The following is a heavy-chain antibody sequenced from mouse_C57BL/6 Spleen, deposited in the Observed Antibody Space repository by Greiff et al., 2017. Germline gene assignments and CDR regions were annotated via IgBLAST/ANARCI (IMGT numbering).Heavy chain of an antibody. CDR1: GYTFTSYW. Sequence: VQLQQPGAELVRPGSSVKLSCKASGYTFTSYWMDWVKQRPGQGLEWIGNIYPSDSETHYNQKFKGKATLTVDKSSSTAYMQLSSLTSEDSAVYYCARGDGSSYYWYFDVWGTGTTVTVSS. D-gene: IGHD1-1*01. J-gene: IGHJ1*03. V-gene: IGHV1-61*01. CDR2: IYPSDSET. CDR3: ARGDGSSYYWYFDV.